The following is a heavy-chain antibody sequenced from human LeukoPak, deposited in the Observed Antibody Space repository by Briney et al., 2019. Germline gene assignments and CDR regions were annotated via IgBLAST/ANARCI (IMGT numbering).Heavy chain of an antibody. Sequence: SVKVSCKASGGTFSSYAIGWVRQAPGQGLEWMGGIIPIFGTANYAQKFQGRVTITADESTSTAYMELSSLRSEDTAVYYCARDLPYGYSSGWYIDAFDIWGQGTMVTVSS. J-gene: IGHJ3*02. D-gene: IGHD6-19*01. CDR1: GGTFSSYA. CDR3: ARDLPYGYSSGWYIDAFDI. CDR2: IIPIFGTA. V-gene: IGHV1-69*01.